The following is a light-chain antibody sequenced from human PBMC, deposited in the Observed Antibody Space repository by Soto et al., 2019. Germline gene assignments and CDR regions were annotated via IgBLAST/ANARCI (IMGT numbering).Light chain of an antibody. CDR1: QSLLHSNGYNF. Sequence: DIVMTQSPLSLPVTPGEPASISCRSSQSLLHSNGYNFLDWYLQKPGQSPQLLIHLGSNRASGVPDRCSSSGSGTDVTLRISRVEAEDVGVYYCMQALQTPPYTFGQGTKVEIK. CDR3: MQALQTPPYT. CDR2: LGS. J-gene: IGKJ2*01. V-gene: IGKV2-28*01.